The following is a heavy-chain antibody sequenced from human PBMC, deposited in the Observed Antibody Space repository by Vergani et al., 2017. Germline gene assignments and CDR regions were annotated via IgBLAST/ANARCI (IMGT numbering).Heavy chain of an antibody. V-gene: IGHV3-30-3*01. CDR2: TSYDGSKK. D-gene: IGHD5-12*01. CDR1: GFTFSTYA. Sequence: QVQLVESGGGVVQPGRSLRLSCAASGFTFSTYAMHWVRQAPGKGLEWVAVTSYDGSKKYYGDSVKGRFTISRDNSKNTLYLQMNSLRAEDTAVYYCARDLWATATYGGQGTLVTVSS. CDR3: ARDLWATATY. J-gene: IGHJ4*02.